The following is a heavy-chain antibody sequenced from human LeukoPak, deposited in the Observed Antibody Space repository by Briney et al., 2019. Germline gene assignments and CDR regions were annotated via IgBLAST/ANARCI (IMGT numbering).Heavy chain of an antibody. CDR2: IKGDGSDK. CDR1: GFTFSDYW. J-gene: IGHJ4*02. V-gene: IGHV3-7*05. CDR3: AIWSSGWQFDY. D-gene: IGHD6-19*01. Sequence: GGSLRLPCAASGFTFSDYWMTWVRQAPGKGLQWVAHIKGDGSDKYYVDSLKGRFTISRDNAKTSLYLQMDSLRAEDTAVYYCAIWSSGWQFDYWGPGTLVSVSS.